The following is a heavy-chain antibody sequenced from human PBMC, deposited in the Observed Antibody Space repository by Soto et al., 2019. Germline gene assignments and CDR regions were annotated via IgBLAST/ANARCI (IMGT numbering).Heavy chain of an antibody. CDR3: ARDRLNCSGGSCYTATVGSYYYYGMVV. V-gene: IGHV1-46*01. CDR2: INPSGGST. J-gene: IGHJ6*02. D-gene: IGHD2-15*01. CDR1: GYTFTSYY. Sequence: ASVKVSCKASGYTFTSYYMHWVRQAPGQGXEWMGIINPSGGSTSYAQKFQGRVTMTRDTSTSTVYMELSSLRSEDTAVYYCARDRLNCSGGSCYTATVGSYYYYGMVVWYPGTMVTVSS.